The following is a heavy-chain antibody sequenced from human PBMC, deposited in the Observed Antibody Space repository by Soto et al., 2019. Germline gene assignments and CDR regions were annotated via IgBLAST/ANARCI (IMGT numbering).Heavy chain of an antibody. CDR2: NNPNSGDT. V-gene: IGHV1-2*02. Sequence: ASVKVSCKASGYIFTGYHIHWVRQAPGRGLEWMGWNNPNSGDTEYAQHFQGRVTMTRDTSVNLVYMEMSGLMSDDTAVYYCARDALGTRGFDEMDIWGQGTTVTVSS. CDR3: ARDALGTRGFDEMDI. J-gene: IGHJ6*02. CDR1: GYIFTGYH. D-gene: IGHD3-9*01.